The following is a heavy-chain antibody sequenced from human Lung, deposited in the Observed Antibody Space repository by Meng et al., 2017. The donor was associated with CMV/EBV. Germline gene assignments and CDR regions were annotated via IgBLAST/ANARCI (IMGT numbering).Heavy chain of an antibody. CDR1: GFTFSGSA. J-gene: IGHJ6*02. Sequence: EXXKISXAASGFTFSGSAMHWVRQASGKGLEWVGRIRSKANSYATAYAASVKGRFTISRDDSKNTAYLQMNSLKTEDTAVYYCTRHEREYYYGSSGTPYHYYYGMDVWXQGTTVTVSS. CDR2: IRSKANSYAT. V-gene: IGHV3-73*01. CDR3: TRHEREYYYGSSGTPYHYYYGMDV. D-gene: IGHD3-22*01.